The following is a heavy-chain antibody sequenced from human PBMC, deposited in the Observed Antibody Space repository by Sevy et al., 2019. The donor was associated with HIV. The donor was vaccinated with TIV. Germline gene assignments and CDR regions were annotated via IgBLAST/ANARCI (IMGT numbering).Heavy chain of an antibody. CDR2: ISYDGSNK. V-gene: IGHV3-30-3*01. D-gene: IGHD6-19*01. Sequence: GESLRLSCAASGFTFSSYAMHWVRQAPGKGLEWVAVISYDGSNKYYADSVKGRFTISRDNSKNTLYLQMNSLRAEDTAVYYCARDLWGRSSGCYFDYWGQGTLVTVSS. CDR1: GFTFSSYA. CDR3: ARDLWGRSSGCYFDY. J-gene: IGHJ4*02.